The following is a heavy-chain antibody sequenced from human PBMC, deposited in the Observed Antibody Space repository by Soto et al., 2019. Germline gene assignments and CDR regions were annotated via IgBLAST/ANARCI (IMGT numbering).Heavy chain of an antibody. CDR3: ARQPLGYCSGGSCYSAYYYYYMDV. J-gene: IGHJ6*03. CDR2: IYYSGST. V-gene: IGHV4-39*01. CDR1: GGSISSSSYY. Sequence: SETLSLTCTVSGGSISSSSYYWGWIRQPPGKGLEWIGSIYYSGSTYYNPSLKSRVTISVATSKNQFSLKLSSVTAADTAVYYCARQPLGYCSGGSCYSAYYYYYMDVWGKGTTVTVSS. D-gene: IGHD2-15*01.